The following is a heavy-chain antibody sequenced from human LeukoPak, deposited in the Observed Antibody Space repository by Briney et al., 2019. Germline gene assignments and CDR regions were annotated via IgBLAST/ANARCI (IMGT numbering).Heavy chain of an antibody. V-gene: IGHV4-59*01. D-gene: IGHD3-10*01. CDR3: ASYGSGSNWFDP. Sequence: RPSETLSLTCTVSGGSISSYYWSWIRQPPGKGLEWIGYIYYSGSTNYNPSLKSRVTISVDTSKNQFSLKLSSVTAADTAVYYCASYGSGSNWFDPWGQGTLVTVSS. CDR2: IYYSGST. CDR1: GGSISSYY. J-gene: IGHJ5*02.